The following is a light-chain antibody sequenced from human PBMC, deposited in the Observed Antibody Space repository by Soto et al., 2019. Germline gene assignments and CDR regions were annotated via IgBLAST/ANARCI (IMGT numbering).Light chain of an antibody. Sequence: EIVMTQSPATLSVSPGERATLSCRASQSVSSNLAWYQQKPGQAPRLFIYGASTRAAGIPARFSGSGSGTDFTLTISRLQSEDFAIYYCQQYNNWLQYTFGQGTKLEI. J-gene: IGKJ2*01. CDR2: GAS. V-gene: IGKV3-15*01. CDR3: QQYNNWLQYT. CDR1: QSVSSN.